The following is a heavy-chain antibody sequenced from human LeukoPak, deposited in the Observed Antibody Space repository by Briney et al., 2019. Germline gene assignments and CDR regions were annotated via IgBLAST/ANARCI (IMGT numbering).Heavy chain of an antibody. V-gene: IGHV4-59*05. J-gene: IGHJ4*02. CDR3: ARCTLGYYYDSSGYFDDY. CDR2: IYYSGST. D-gene: IGHD3-22*01. Sequence: SETLSLTCTVSGGSISSYYWSWIRQPPGKGLEWIGSIYYSGSTYYNPSLKSRVTISVDTSKNQFSLKLSSVTAADTAVYYCARCTLGYYYDSSGYFDDYWGQGTLVTVSS. CDR1: GGSISSYY.